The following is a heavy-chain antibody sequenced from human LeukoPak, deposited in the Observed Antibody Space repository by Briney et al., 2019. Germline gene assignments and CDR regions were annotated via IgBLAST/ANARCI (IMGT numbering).Heavy chain of an antibody. V-gene: IGHV4-30-4*07. CDR2: MYFTGST. CDR3: ARTTEGGYTYDYFYYYYMDV. J-gene: IGHJ6*03. Sequence: SETLSLTCAVSGGSISSGSYSWSWIRQPPGKGLEWIGYMYFTGSTYYNPSLKSRVTILVDTSKNQFSLRLSSVTAADTAVYYCARTTEGGYTYDYFYYYYMDVWGKGTTVTISS. CDR1: GGSISSGSYS. D-gene: IGHD5-18*01.